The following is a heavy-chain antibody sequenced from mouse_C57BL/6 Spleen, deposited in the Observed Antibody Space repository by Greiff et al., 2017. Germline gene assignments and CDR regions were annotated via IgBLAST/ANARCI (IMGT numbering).Heavy chain of an antibody. J-gene: IGHJ2*01. CDR2: IYPGDGDT. D-gene: IGHD1-1*01. CDR3: ARADYGSSDVGY. Sequence: VQLQQSGPELVKPGASVKISCTASGYAFSGSWMNWVKQRPGKGLEWIGRIYPGDGDTNYNGKFKGKATLTADKSSSTSYMQLSSLTAEDSAVDFCARADYGSSDVGYWGQGTTLTVSS. V-gene: IGHV1-82*01. CDR1: GYAFSGSW.